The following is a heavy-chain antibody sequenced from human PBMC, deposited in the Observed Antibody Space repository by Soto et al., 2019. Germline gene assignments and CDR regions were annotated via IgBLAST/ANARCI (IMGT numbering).Heavy chain of an antibody. CDR1: GGSFSGYF. V-gene: IGHV4-34*01. CDR3: ARGRGDLDYYTYYDMDV. D-gene: IGHD2-21*02. CDR2: INHYGSA. Sequence: SETLSLTCAVYGGSFSGYFWTWIRQPPGKGLEWIGEINHYGSANYKASLKSRVSISVETSKKQFFLEVTSVTATDTGVYYCARGRGDLDYYTYYDMDVWGQGTTVTVSS. J-gene: IGHJ6*02.